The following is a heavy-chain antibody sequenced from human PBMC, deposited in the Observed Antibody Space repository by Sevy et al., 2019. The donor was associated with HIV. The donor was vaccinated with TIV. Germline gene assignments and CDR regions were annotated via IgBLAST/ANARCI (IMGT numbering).Heavy chain of an antibody. CDR3: ASLKQWLRNWFDP. CDR1: GGSFSGYY. Sequence: SETLSLTCAVYGGSFSGYYWSWIRQPPGKGLEWIGEINHSGSTNYNPSLKSRVTISVDTSKNQFSLKLSSVTAADTAVYYCASLKQWLRNWFDPWDQGTLVTVSS. V-gene: IGHV4-34*01. J-gene: IGHJ5*02. D-gene: IGHD6-19*01. CDR2: INHSGST.